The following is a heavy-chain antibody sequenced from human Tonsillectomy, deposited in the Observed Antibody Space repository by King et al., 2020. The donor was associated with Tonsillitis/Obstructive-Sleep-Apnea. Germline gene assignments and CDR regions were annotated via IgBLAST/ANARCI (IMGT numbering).Heavy chain of an antibody. CDR1: GGAISSSNW. V-gene: IGHV4-4*02. J-gene: IGHJ4*02. CDR3: ARAIRGHDY. Sequence: VQLQESGPGLLKPSGTLSLTCAVSGGAISSSNWWSWVRQPPGKRREWMGEIYHSGSTKYNPSLKSRGTISVDKSKNQFSLKLSSVTAADTAVYYCARAIRGHDYWGQGTLVTVSS. D-gene: IGHD5-12*01. CDR2: IYHSGST.